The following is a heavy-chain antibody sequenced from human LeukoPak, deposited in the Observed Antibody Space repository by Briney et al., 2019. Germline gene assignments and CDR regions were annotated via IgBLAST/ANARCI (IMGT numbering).Heavy chain of an antibody. V-gene: IGHV4-30-2*01. Sequence: SETLSLTCAVSGGSISSGGYSWSWIRQPPGKGLEWIGYIYHSGSTYYNPSLKSRVTISVDRSKNQFSLKLSSVTAADTAVYYCASGGSSGYFAPGWYFDLWGRGTLVTVSS. CDR2: IYHSGST. CDR1: GGSISSGGYS. D-gene: IGHD3-22*01. J-gene: IGHJ2*01. CDR3: ASGGSSGYFAPGWYFDL.